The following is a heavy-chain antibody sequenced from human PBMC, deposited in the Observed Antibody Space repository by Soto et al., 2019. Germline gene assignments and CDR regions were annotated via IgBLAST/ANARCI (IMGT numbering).Heavy chain of an antibody. D-gene: IGHD3-10*01. Sequence: SETLSLTCTVSGGSISSYYWSWIRQPPGKGLEWIGYIYYSGSTNYNPSLKSRVTISVDTSKNQFSLKLSSVTAADTAVYYCARDSNGSGSYYNWFDPWGQGTLVTVS. CDR3: ARDSNGSGSYYNWFDP. CDR1: GGSISSYY. V-gene: IGHV4-59*01. CDR2: IYYSGST. J-gene: IGHJ5*02.